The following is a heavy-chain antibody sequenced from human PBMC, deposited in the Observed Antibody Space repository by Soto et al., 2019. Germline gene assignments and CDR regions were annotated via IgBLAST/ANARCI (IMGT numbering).Heavy chain of an antibody. CDR3: AREFGGYCTATSCYQLDV. CDR2: IYYSGTN. J-gene: IGHJ6*02. D-gene: IGHD2-2*01. CDR1: GGSVSSGTYY. V-gene: IGHV4-61*01. Sequence: QVQLQESGPGLVKPSETLSLTCTVSGGSVSSGTYYWTWIRQPPGKGLEWIGYIYYSGTNNYNPSLQSRVTISADTSKNQFSLKLNSVSDEDMAVYYCAREFGGYCTATSCYQLDVWGQGTTVTVSS.